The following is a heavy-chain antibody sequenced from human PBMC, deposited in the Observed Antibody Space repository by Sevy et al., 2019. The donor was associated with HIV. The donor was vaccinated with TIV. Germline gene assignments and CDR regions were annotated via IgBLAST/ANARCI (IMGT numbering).Heavy chain of an antibody. D-gene: IGHD3-22*01. CDR1: GFTFRNYA. CDR3: ARKYDSSGYFDY. Sequence: GGSLRLSCAASGFTFRNYAMNWVRQAPGKWLEWVSGISGTGGSGDKTNYADSVKGRFTISRDDSKNSLYLQLNTLRAEDTAIYYCARKYDSSGYFDYWGQGTLVTVSS. V-gene: IGHV3-23*01. J-gene: IGHJ4*02. CDR2: ISGTGGSGDKT.